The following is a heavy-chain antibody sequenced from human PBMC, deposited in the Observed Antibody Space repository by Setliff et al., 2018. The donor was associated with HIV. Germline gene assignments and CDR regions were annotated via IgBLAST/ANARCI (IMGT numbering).Heavy chain of an antibody. CDR2: VNHSGST. D-gene: IGHD2-15*01. Sequence: SETLSLTCTVSGGSISSHYWSWIRQPPGKGLEWIGEVNHSGSTNYNPSLKSRVTISVDTSNNQFSLSLSSVTASDTAVYFCARSQETSVAATEIWGQGTMVTVSS. J-gene: IGHJ3*02. CDR3: ARSQETSVAATEI. V-gene: IGHV4-59*08. CDR1: GGSISSHY.